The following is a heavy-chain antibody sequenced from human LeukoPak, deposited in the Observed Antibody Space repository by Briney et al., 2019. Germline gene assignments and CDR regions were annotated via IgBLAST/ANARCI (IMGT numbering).Heavy chain of an antibody. CDR3: ARELYYDFWSGYSPGWFDP. Sequence: SETLSLTCTVSGVSISSHYWSWIRQPPGKGLEWMGYIYYSGSTNYNPSLKSRVTISVDTSKNQFSLKLSSVTAADTAVYYCARELYYDFWSGYSPGWFDPWDQGTLVTVSS. V-gene: IGHV4-59*11. J-gene: IGHJ5*02. CDR1: GVSISSHY. D-gene: IGHD3-3*01. CDR2: IYYSGST.